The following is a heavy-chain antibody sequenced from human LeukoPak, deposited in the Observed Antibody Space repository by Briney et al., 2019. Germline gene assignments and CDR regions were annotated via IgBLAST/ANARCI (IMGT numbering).Heavy chain of an antibody. CDR2: IYYSGST. Sequence: SETLSLTCTVPGGSISSGGYYWSWIRQHPGKGLEWIGYIYYSGSTYYNPSLKSRVTISVDTSKNQFSLKLSSVTAADTAVYYCASITLLDSSGYDENFDYWGQGTLVTVSS. CDR1: GGSISSGGYY. V-gene: IGHV4-31*03. D-gene: IGHD3-22*01. CDR3: ASITLLDSSGYDENFDY. J-gene: IGHJ4*02.